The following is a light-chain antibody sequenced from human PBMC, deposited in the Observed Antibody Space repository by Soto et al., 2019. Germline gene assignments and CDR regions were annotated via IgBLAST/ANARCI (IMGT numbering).Light chain of an antibody. CDR1: SIGVGGTNH. V-gene: IGLV2-14*03. J-gene: IGLJ1*01. CDR2: DVS. Sequence: QSALTQPASVSGSPGQSITISCSGTSIGVGGTNHVSWYLQHPGEAPKLIMYDVSNRPSGVSDRFFGSKADNTATLTVSGLQAEDEADYYCCSYTSFSTYVFGTGTKVTVL. CDR3: CSYTSFSTYV.